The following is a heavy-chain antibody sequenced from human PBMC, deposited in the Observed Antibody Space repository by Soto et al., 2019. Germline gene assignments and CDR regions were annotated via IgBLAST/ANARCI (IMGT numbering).Heavy chain of an antibody. CDR2: IIPIFGTA. CDR3: ASWGIVVVPAATPNGMDV. V-gene: IGHV1-69*06. CDR1: GGTFSSYA. Sequence: QVQLVQSGAEVKKPGSSVKVSCKASGGTFSSYAISWVRQAPGQGLEWMGGIIPIFGTANYAQKVQGRVTITADKSTSTAYMELSSLRSEDTAVHYCASWGIVVVPAATPNGMDVWGQGTTVTVSS. J-gene: IGHJ6*02. D-gene: IGHD2-2*01.